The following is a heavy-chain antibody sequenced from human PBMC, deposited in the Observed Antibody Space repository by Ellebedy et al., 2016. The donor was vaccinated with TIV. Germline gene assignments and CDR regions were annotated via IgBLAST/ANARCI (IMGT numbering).Heavy chain of an antibody. CDR3: ARDRGIYSSSWFAYEY. CDR2: LNPNSGGT. V-gene: IGHV1-2*02. J-gene: IGHJ4*02. D-gene: IGHD6-13*01. CDR1: GYTFTGSY. Sequence: AASVQVSCKASGYTFTGSYMHWVRQAPGQGLEWMAWLNPNSGGTNYAQKFQCRVTLTRDTSISTAYMDLRRLRADDTAVYYCARDRGIYSSSWFAYEYWGEGTLVTVSS.